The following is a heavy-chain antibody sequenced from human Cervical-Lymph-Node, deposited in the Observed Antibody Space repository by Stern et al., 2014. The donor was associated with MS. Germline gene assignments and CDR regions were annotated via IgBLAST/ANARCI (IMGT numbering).Heavy chain of an antibody. CDR1: GFTFSTYW. V-gene: IGHV3-74*02. CDR2: INSDERST. J-gene: IGHJ3*02. Sequence: EVQLVESGGGLVQPGGSLRLSCAASGFTFSTYWMHWVRQAPGTGLVWVSRINSDERSTTYADSVKGRFSISRDNAKNTLYLQMNSLRAEDTAVYYCARGVMVAATYAFDIWGQGTMVTISS. CDR3: ARGVMVAATYAFDI. D-gene: IGHD2-15*01.